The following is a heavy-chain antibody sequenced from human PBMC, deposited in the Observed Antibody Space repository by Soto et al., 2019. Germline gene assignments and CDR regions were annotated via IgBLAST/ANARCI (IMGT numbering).Heavy chain of an antibody. CDR2: IRSKANSYAT. V-gene: IGHV3-73*01. Sequence: PGGSLRLSCAASWFTFSGSAMHWVRQSSGKGLEWVGRIRSKANSYATAYAASVKGRFTISRDDSKNTAYLQMNSLKTEDTAVYYCTSIAVAGTCPWGQGTLVTVSS. D-gene: IGHD6-19*01. CDR3: TSIAVAGTCP. J-gene: IGHJ5*02. CDR1: WFTFSGSA.